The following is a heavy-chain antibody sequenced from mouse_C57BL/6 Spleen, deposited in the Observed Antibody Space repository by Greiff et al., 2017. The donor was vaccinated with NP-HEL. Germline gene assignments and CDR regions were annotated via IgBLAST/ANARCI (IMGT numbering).Heavy chain of an antibody. V-gene: IGHV14-4*01. Sequence: EVQLQQSGAELVRPGASVKLSCTASGFNIKDDYMHWVKQRPEQGLEWIGWIDPENGDTEYASKFQGKATITADTSSNTAYLQLSSLTSEDTAVYYCTTGKGNLYYFDYWGQGTTLTVSS. CDR1: GFNIKDDY. D-gene: IGHD2-1*01. J-gene: IGHJ2*01. CDR3: TTGKGNLYYFDY. CDR2: IDPENGDT.